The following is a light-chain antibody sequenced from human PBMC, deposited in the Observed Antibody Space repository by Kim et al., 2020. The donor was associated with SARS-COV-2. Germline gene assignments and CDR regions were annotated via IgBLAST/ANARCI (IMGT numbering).Light chain of an antibody. V-gene: IGLV3-19*01. CDR2: GRN. Sequence: SSELTQEPAVSVALGQTVRITCQGDNLRKYSATWYQHKPGQAPVLAIYGRNSRPSGIPDRFSGSTSGNTASLTIPGAQEEDEADYYCNSRDNSAKVIFGGGTQLTVL. CDR1: NLRKYS. CDR3: NSRDNSAKVI. J-gene: IGLJ2*01.